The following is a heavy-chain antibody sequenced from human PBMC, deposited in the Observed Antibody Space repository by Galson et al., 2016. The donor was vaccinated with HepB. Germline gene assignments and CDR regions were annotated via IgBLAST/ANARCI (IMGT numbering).Heavy chain of an antibody. D-gene: IGHD5-18*01. CDR3: ARSLRGYSYPDY. CDR1: GGSINSADYY. Sequence: TLSLTCTVSGGSINSADYYWNWIRQSPGKGQEWLGYIYNSENTHYNPSLKSRLKISLDTSKNRFSLSLTSVTAADTAVYYCARSLRGYSYPDYWGQGTLVTVSS. CDR2: IYNSENT. V-gene: IGHV4-30-4*01. J-gene: IGHJ4*02.